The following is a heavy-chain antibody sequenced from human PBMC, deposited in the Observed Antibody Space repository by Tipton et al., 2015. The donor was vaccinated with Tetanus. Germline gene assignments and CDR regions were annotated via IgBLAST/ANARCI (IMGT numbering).Heavy chain of an antibody. J-gene: IGHJ4*02. V-gene: IGHV4-4*07. CDR2: IYTSGST. D-gene: IGHD3-3*01. CDR1: GDSISSFY. Sequence: TLSLTCSVSGDSISSFYWSWIRQPAGKGLEWIGRIYTSGSTNYNPSLKSRVTMSVDTSKNQFSLKLASVTAADSAVYFCARANYDSSKKGPFDAWGQGILVIVSA. CDR3: ARANYDSSKKGPFDA.